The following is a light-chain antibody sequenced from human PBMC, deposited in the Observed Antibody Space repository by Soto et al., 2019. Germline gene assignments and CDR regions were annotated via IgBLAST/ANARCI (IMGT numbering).Light chain of an antibody. J-gene: IGLJ2*01. CDR1: SGHSSYA. V-gene: IGLV4-69*01. CDR2: LRSDGGH. Sequence: QSVLTQSPSASASLGASVKLTCTLSSGHSSYAIAWHQQQPEKGPRYLMKLRSDGGHTKGDGIPDRFSGSSSGAERYLTISSLQSDDEADYYCQTWGSYVVFGGGTKLTVL. CDR3: QTWGSYVV.